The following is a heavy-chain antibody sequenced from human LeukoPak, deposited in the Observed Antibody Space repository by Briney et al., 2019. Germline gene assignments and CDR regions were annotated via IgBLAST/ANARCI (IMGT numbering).Heavy chain of an antibody. CDR3: ARDRMVVKAFDI. V-gene: IGHV3-74*01. CDR1: GFILSSYW. J-gene: IGHJ3*02. Sequence: PGGSLRLSCAASGFILSSYWMHWVRQAPGKGLVWVSGINTDGSSTSYADSVKGRFTISRDNSKNTLYLQMNSLRAEDTAVYYCARDRMVVKAFDIWGQGTMVTVSS. D-gene: IGHD2-21*01. CDR2: INTDGSST.